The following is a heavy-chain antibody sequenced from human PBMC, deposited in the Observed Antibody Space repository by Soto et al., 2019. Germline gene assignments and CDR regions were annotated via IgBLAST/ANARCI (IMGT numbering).Heavy chain of an antibody. CDR2: IIPSFGTA. J-gene: IGHJ5*02. D-gene: IGHD3-10*01. CDR3: ARGGLYYYGSGSHPWFDP. Sequence: SVKVSCKASGGTFSSYSISWVRQAPGQGLEWMGGIIPSFGTANYAQKFQGRVTITEDKSTSTAHMDLSSLRSEDTAVYYCARGGLYYYGSGSHPWFDPWGQGTPVTVSS. CDR1: GGTFSSYS. V-gene: IGHV1-69*06.